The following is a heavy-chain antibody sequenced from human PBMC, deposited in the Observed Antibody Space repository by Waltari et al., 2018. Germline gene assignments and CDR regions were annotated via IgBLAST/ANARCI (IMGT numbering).Heavy chain of an antibody. CDR1: GGTFSRYA. CDR2: SSPIFGTA. Sequence: QVQLVQSGAEVTKPGSSVQVSCKASGGTFSRYAISGVRQAPGQGLGWMGVSSPIFGTANYAQKVQGRVTITADESTSTAYMELSSLRSEDTAVYYCARGYYDSSGYYYEVNRYFDYWGQGTLVTVSS. CDR3: ARGYYDSSGYYYEVNRYFDY. D-gene: IGHD3-22*01. J-gene: IGHJ4*02. V-gene: IGHV1-69*01.